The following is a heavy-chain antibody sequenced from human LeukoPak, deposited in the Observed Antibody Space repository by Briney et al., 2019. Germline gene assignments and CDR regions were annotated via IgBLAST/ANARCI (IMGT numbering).Heavy chain of an antibody. Sequence: PSETLSLTCAVYGGSLSGYFWSWIRQSPGKGLEWVSAISGSGGSTYYADSVKGRFTISRDNSKNTLYLQMNSLRAEDTAVYYCAKNPENYDILTGYLDYWGQGTLVTVSS. V-gene: IGHV3-23*01. CDR2: ISGSGGST. CDR1: GGSLSGYF. CDR3: AKNPENYDILTGYLDY. D-gene: IGHD3-9*01. J-gene: IGHJ4*02.